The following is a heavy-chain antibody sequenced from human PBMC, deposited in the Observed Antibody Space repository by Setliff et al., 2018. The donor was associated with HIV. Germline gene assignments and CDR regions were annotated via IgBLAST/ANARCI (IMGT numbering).Heavy chain of an antibody. CDR1: GFTFSSSW. CDR2: INEDGSEK. Sequence: GGSLRLSCAASGFTFSSSWMSWVRQAPGKGLEWVANINEDGSEKYYMDSVKGRFTISRDNAENSLFLQMNSLRAEDTAVYYCAKDRGSSSGYGFDYWGQGTLVTVSS. V-gene: IGHV3-7*01. D-gene: IGHD3-22*01. CDR3: AKDRGSSSGYGFDY. J-gene: IGHJ4*02.